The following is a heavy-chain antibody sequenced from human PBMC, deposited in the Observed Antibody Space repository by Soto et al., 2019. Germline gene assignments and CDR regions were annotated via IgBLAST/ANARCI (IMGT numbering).Heavy chain of an antibody. J-gene: IGHJ6*02. CDR3: ARGWGTDIVVVPAAIEVDGMDV. V-gene: IGHV1-8*01. CDR2: MNPNSGNT. CDR1: GYTFTSYD. D-gene: IGHD2-2*02. Sequence: QVQLVQSGAEVKKPGASVKVSCKASGYTFTSYDINWVRQATGQGLEWMGWMNPNSGNTGYAQKFQGRVTMTRNTSISTAYMELSSLRYEDTAVYYCARGWGTDIVVVPAAIEVDGMDVWGQGTTVTVSS.